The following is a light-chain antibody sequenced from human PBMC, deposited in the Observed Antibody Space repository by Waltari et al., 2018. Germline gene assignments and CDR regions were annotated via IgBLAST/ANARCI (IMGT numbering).Light chain of an antibody. V-gene: IGKV3-20*01. J-gene: IGKJ1*01. Sequence: ELVLTQSPGTLSLSPGARATLSCRASQSVARSLAWYQQKPGQAPRLLIYDASSRATGIPDRFSGSGSGTDFSLTISRLEPEDFAVYYCQKYVSLPATFGQGTKVEIK. CDR1: QSVARS. CDR2: DAS. CDR3: QKYVSLPAT.